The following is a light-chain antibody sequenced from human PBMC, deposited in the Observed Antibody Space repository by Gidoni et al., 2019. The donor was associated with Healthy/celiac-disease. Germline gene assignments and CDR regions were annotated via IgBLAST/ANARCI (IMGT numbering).Light chain of an antibody. CDR1: ALPKQD. V-gene: IGLV3-25*02. J-gene: IGLJ3*02. CDR2: KDS. Sequence: SDELTQPPSVPGSPGQTARITCSGDALPKQDAYWYQQKPGQAPVLVLYKDSERPSGIPERFSGSSSGTTVTLTISGVQAEDEADYYCQSADSSGTYRLRVFGGGTKLTVL. CDR3: QSADSSGTYRLRV.